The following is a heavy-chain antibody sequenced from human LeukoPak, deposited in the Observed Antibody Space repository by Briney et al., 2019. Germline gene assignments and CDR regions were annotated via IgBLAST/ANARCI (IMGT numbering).Heavy chain of an antibody. V-gene: IGHV3-74*01. CDR2: INDGGSII. CDR1: GFTFSRFW. D-gene: IGHD1-20*01. J-gene: IGHJ4*02. CDR3: VKSLTGSDDF. Sequence: GGSLRLSCAASGFTFSRFWMHWVRQAPGKGLVWVSRINDGGSIISYGDPVKGRFTISRDDAKNTLYLQMNNLRVEDTAVYYCVKSLTGSDDFWGQGTLVTVSS.